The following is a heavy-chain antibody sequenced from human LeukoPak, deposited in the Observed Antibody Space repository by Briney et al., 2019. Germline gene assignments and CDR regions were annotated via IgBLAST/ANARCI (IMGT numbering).Heavy chain of an antibody. D-gene: IGHD3-16*01. CDR1: GFSFSTYA. CDR2: ISGSADST. CDR3: AKEGGSYSLLYYFDF. J-gene: IGHJ4*02. Sequence: PGGSLRLSCAASGFSFSTYAMSWVRQAPGKGLEWVSAISGSADSTYYADSVKGRFTISRDNSKSTLYLQMNNLRAEDTAVYYCAKEGGSYSLLYYFDFWGQGALVTVSS. V-gene: IGHV3-23*01.